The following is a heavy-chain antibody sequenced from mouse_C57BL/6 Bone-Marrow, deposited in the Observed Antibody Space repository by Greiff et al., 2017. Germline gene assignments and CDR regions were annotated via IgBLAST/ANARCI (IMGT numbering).Heavy chain of an antibody. J-gene: IGHJ3*01. V-gene: IGHV2-9-1*01. CDR1: GFSLTSYA. D-gene: IGHD1-1*01. CDR2: IWTGGGT. Sequence: VKLVESGPGLVAPSQSLSITCTVSGFSLTSYAISWVRQPPGKGLEWLGVIWTGGGTNYNSALNSRLSISKDNSKSQVFLKMNSLQTDDTARYYCARNEDYYGSPGWFAYWAQGTLVTVSA. CDR3: ARNEDYYGSPGWFAY.